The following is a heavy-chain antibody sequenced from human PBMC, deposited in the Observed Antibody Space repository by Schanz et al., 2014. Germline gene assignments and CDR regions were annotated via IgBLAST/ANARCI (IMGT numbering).Heavy chain of an antibody. CDR3: VTEKRMESGTWAKAFDI. V-gene: IGHV1-8*01. Sequence: QVQLVQFGAEVKKPGASVKVSCKAFGYTFTSYDINWVRQATGQGLEWMGWMNSKTGNTGYAQRFQGRVTMTRSTSISTAYMELSSVRSEDTVMYYYVTEKRMESGTWAKAFDIWGQGTWVTVSS. J-gene: IGHJ3*02. CDR1: GYTFTSYD. D-gene: IGHD3-3*01. CDR2: MNSKTGNT.